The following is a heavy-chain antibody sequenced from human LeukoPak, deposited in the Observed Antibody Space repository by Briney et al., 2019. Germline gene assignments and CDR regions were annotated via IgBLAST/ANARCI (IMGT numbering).Heavy chain of an antibody. J-gene: IGHJ4*02. V-gene: IGHV3-21*01. CDR3: ARDGPSIAADFDC. CDR2: ISGSSSYI. Sequence: GGSLRLSCAASGFTFSTYNMNWVRQAPGKGLEWVSSISGSSSYIYYADSVKGRFSISRDNAKNSLYLQMNSLRAEDTAVYYCARDGPSIAADFDCWGQGTLVTVSS. D-gene: IGHD6-6*01. CDR1: GFTFSTYN.